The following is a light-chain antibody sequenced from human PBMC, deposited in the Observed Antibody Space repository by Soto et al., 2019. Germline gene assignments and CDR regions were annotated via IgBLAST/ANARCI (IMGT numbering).Light chain of an antibody. V-gene: IGKV1-5*01. CDR1: HYVSTW. CDR2: DAH. CDR3: QQYHDYET. J-gene: IGKJ1*01. Sequence: DIQLTQSPSTLSASVGDTVTLTCRASHYVSTWLAWYQQRPGKAPKLLIYDAHTLESGVPSRFTGGGAGTEFTLTISSLQPDDFATYYCQQYHDYETFGQGTKVEFK.